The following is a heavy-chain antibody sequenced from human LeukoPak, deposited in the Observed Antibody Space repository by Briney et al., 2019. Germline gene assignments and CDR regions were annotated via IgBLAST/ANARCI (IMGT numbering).Heavy chain of an antibody. Sequence: ASVKVSCKASGYTFTSYHMHWVRQAPGQGLEWMGIINPSGGSTSYAQKFQGRVTMTRDTSTSTVYMELSSLRSEDTAVYYCARLQNYDSSGYRDVLRAYFDYWGQGTLVTVSS. D-gene: IGHD3-22*01. J-gene: IGHJ4*02. CDR2: INPSGGST. V-gene: IGHV1-46*01. CDR1: GYTFTSYH. CDR3: ARLQNYDSSGYRDVLRAYFDY.